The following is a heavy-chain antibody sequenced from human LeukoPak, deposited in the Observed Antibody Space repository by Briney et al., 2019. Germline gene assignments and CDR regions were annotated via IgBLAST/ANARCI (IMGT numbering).Heavy chain of an antibody. CDR1: GGSIRSSYYY. CDR3: AREDPIAAAGIHWYFDL. V-gene: IGHV4-39*07. CDR2: IYDSGST. J-gene: IGHJ2*01. D-gene: IGHD6-13*01. Sequence: SETLSLTCTVSGGSIRSSYYYWGWIRQPPGKGLEWIGSIYDSGSTYYNPSLKSRVTISVDTSKNQFSLKLSSVTAADTAAYYCAREDPIAAAGIHWYFDLWGRGTLVTVSS.